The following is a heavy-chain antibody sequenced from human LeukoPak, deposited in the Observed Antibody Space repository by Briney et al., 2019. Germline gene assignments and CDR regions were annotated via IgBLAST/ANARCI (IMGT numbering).Heavy chain of an antibody. Sequence: SVKISCKASGGTFCSYAISWVRQAPGQGLEWMGGIIPIFGTANYAQKFQGRVTITADESTSTAYMELSSLRSEVTAVYYCARERPMVRGVTRNNWFDPWGQGTLVTVSS. CDR3: ARERPMVRGVTRNNWFDP. J-gene: IGHJ5*02. V-gene: IGHV1-69*13. CDR1: GGTFCSYA. CDR2: IIPIFGTA. D-gene: IGHD3-10*01.